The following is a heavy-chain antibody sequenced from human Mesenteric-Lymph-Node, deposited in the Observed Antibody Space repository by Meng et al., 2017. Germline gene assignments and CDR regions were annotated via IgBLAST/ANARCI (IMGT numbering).Heavy chain of an antibody. V-gene: IGHV4-34*01. J-gene: IGHJ6*02. Sequence: ESLKISCAVYGGSFSGYYWSWIRQPPGKGLEWIGEINHSGSTNYNPSLKSRVTISVDTSKNQFSLKLSSVTAADTAVYYCARGSYFSHYYYYYGMDVWGQGTTVTVSS. CDR3: ARGSYFSHYYYYYGMDV. CDR2: INHSGST. D-gene: IGHD2-8*01. CDR1: GGSFSGYY.